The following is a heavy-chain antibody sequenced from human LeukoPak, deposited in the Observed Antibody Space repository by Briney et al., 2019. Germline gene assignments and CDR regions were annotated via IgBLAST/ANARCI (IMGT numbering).Heavy chain of an antibody. D-gene: IGHD6-19*01. CDR2: IYYSGST. CDR3: ARQMGSGGWYARGYFDY. V-gene: IGHV4-39*01. CDR1: GGSISSSSYY. Sequence: PSETLSLTCTVSGGSISSSSYYWGWIRQPPGKGLEWIGSIYYSGSTYYNPSLKSRVTISVDTSKNQFSLKLSSVTAADTAVYYCARQMGSGGWYARGYFDYWGQGTLVTVSS. J-gene: IGHJ4*02.